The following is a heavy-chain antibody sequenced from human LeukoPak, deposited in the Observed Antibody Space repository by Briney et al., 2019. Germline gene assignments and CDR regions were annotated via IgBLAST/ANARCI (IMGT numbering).Heavy chain of an antibody. V-gene: IGHV3-23*01. CDR3: AKSFGDYSSTWNTRNWFDP. CDR1: RFTFSNYA. D-gene: IGHD6-13*01. CDR2: ISGSGGAT. J-gene: IGHJ5*02. Sequence: AGSLRLSCAASRFTFSNYAMNWVRQAPGKGLEWVSAISGSGGATYYANSVKGRFTISRDNSKNRLYLQMNSLRAEDTAVYYCAKSFGDYSSTWNTRNWFDPWGQGTPVTVSS.